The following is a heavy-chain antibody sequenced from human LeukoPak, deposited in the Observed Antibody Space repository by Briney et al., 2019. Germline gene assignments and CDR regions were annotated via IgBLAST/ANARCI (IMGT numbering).Heavy chain of an antibody. Sequence: GGSLRLSCAASGFTFSSYAMSWVRQAPGKGLEWVATISVSSGSTYYADSVKGRITISRDISKSTLYLQMNSLRAEDTAVYYCARWITGYFDYWGQGTLVTVSS. V-gene: IGHV3-23*01. CDR2: ISVSSGST. D-gene: IGHD2-2*03. J-gene: IGHJ4*02. CDR1: GFTFSSYA. CDR3: ARWITGYFDY.